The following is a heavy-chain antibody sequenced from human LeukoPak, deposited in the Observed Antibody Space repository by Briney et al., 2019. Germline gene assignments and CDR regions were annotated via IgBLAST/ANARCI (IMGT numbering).Heavy chain of an antibody. Sequence: SETLSLTCAVYGGSFSGYYWSWIRQPPGKGLEWIGEINHSGSTNYNPSLKSRVTISVDTSKNQFSLKLSSVTAADTAVYYCARDGLLQGAFDIWGQGTMVTVSS. D-gene: IGHD2-21*02. J-gene: IGHJ3*02. CDR3: ARDGLLQGAFDI. CDR2: INHSGST. CDR1: GGSFSGYY. V-gene: IGHV4-34*01.